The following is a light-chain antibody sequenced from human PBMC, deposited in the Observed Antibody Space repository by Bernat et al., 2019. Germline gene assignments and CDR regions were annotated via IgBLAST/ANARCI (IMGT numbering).Light chain of an antibody. CDR3: QQLNSFPIT. Sequence: DIQLTQSLPFLSASVGDRVTITCRASQVIGTYLAWYQQKPGKAPNLLIYGASTLQTGVPSRFSGSGSGTELTLTISSLQPEDSAAYYCQQLNSFPITFGQGTRLEIK. CDR1: QVIGTY. J-gene: IGKJ5*01. V-gene: IGKV1-9*01. CDR2: GAS.